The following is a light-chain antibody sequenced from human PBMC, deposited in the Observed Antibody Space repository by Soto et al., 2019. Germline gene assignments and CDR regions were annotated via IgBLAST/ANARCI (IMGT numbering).Light chain of an antibody. J-gene: IGKJ5*01. CDR3: QQLHSYPFT. CDR1: QGVSSS. Sequence: IQLTQSPPSLSAAVGDRVTITCRASQGVSSSLAWYHQQPGKAPKLLIYAATTLQSGVPSRFSGSGSGTDFTLTINSLQPEDFATYYCQQLHSYPFTFGQGTLLETK. CDR2: AAT. V-gene: IGKV1-9*01.